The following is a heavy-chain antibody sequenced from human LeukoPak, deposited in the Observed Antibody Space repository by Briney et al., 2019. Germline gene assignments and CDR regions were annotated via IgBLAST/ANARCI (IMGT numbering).Heavy chain of an antibody. J-gene: IGHJ4*02. D-gene: IGHD3-22*01. CDR3: ACSSGYYYIVY. CDR2: IYSGGST. V-gene: IGHV3-53*01. CDR1: GFTDSSNY. Sequence: GGSLRLSCAASGFTDSSNYMSWVRQAPGKGLEWVSVIYSGGSTYYADSVRGRFTISRDNSKNTLYLQMNSLRAEDTAVYYCACSSGYYYIVYWGQGTLVTVSS.